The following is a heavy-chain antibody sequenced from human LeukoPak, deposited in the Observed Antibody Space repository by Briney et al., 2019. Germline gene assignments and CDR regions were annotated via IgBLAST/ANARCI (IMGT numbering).Heavy chain of an antibody. J-gene: IGHJ4*02. CDR3: ARSRLYSNFVDY. CDR2: ISAYNGNT. D-gene: IGHD4-11*01. Sequence: ASVKVSFKASGYTFTSYGISWVRQAPGQGLDWMGWISAYNGNTNYAQKLHGRVTLPTETYTSESDMYLRNLTYNDTDVHYFARSRLYSNFVDYWGQGTLVSVSS. CDR1: GYTFTSYG. V-gene: IGHV1-18*01.